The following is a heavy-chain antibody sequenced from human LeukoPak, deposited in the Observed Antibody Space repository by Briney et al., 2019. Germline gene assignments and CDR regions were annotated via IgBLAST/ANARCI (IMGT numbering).Heavy chain of an antibody. Sequence: PGGSLRLSCAASGFTFSSYGMHWVRQAPGKGLEWVAVISYDGYNKYYADSVKGRFTISRDNSKNTLYLQMNSLRAEDTAVYYCARRVRGGAAAGQHPSFDYWGQGTLVTVSS. V-gene: IGHV3-30*03. D-gene: IGHD6-13*01. CDR3: ARRVRGGAAAGQHPSFDY. CDR1: GFTFSSYG. J-gene: IGHJ4*02. CDR2: ISYDGYNK.